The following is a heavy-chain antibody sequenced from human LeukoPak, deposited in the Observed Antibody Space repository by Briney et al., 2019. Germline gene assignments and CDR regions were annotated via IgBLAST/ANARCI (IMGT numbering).Heavy chain of an antibody. V-gene: IGHV4-61*10. Sequence: SETLSLTCTVSGGSISSGSYYWSWIRQPAGKTLEWIGCSHKSGSTHYNPSLRSRVTISVDTSKSQFSLKLNSVTAPDTAVYYCARISSSNWYNERGAFDVWGQGTMVTVSS. D-gene: IGHD6-13*01. CDR1: GGSISSGSYY. J-gene: IGHJ3*01. CDR3: ARISSSNWYNERGAFDV. CDR2: SHKSGST.